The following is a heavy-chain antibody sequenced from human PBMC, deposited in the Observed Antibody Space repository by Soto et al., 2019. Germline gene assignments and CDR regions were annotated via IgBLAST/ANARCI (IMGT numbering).Heavy chain of an antibody. D-gene: IGHD4-17*01. CDR3: VRDLHGDPYY. CDR2: ISAYNGNT. Sequence: ASLKVSCKASGYTFTIYGISWVRQAPGQGLEWMGWISAYNGNTNYAQKLQGRVTMTTDTSTSTAYMELRSLRSDDTAVYYCVRDLHGDPYYWGQGTLVTVSS. J-gene: IGHJ4*02. CDR1: GYTFTIYG. V-gene: IGHV1-18*01.